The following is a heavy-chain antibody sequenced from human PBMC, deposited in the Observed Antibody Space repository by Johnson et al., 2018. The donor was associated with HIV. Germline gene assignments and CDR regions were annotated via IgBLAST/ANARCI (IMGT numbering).Heavy chain of an antibody. Sequence: QVLLVESGGGVVQPGRSLRLSCAASGFTFSSYAMHWVRQAPGKGLEWVAVISYDGSNKYYADSVKGRFTISRDNSKNTLYVQMNSLRGEDTAVYYCAKGGGSYSDAFDIWGQGTMVTVSS. J-gene: IGHJ3*02. CDR3: AKGGGSYSDAFDI. V-gene: IGHV3-30*04. CDR1: GFTFSSYA. D-gene: IGHD1-26*01. CDR2: ISYDGSNK.